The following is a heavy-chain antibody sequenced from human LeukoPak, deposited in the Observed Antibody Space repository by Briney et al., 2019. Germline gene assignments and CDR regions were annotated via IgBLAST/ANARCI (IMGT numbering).Heavy chain of an antibody. J-gene: IGHJ4*02. CDR3: AKRGVVIRVILVGFHKAAYYFES. D-gene: IGHD3/OR15-3a*01. CDR1: GITLSNYG. Sequence: GGSLRLSCAVSGITLSNYGMSWVRQAPGKGLEWVAGISDSGGSTNYADSVKGRFTISRDNPKNTLYLQMNNLRAEDTAVYFCAKRGVVIRVILVGFHKAAYYFESWGQGALVTVSS. CDR2: ISDSGGST. V-gene: IGHV3-23*01.